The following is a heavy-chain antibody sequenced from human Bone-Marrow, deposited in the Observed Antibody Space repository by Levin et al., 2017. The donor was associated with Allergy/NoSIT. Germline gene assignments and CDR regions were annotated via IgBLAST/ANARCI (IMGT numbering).Heavy chain of an antibody. Sequence: LSLTCATSGFPFSISAMAWVRPAPGKGLEWVSGISNSGGRTLYADPVKGRFTISRDNSKNTLYLHMNSLRADDTAVYYCAKDSGSDPTAWLDPWGQGTLVIVSS. D-gene: IGHD1-26*01. CDR2: ISNSGGRT. CDR1: GFPFSISA. J-gene: IGHJ5*02. CDR3: AKDSGSDPTAWLDP. V-gene: IGHV3-23*01.